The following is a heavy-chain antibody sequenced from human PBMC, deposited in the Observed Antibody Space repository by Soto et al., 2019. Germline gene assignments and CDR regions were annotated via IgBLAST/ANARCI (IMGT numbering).Heavy chain of an antibody. V-gene: IGHV1-18*04. D-gene: IGHD5-12*01. CDR2: ISAYNGNT. CDR3: ARDKYSGHPFDY. CDR1: GYTFTSYG. Sequence: ASVKVSCKASGYTFTSYGISWVRQAPGRGLEWMGWISAYNGNTNYAQKLQGRVTMTTDTSTSTAYMELRSLRSDDTAVYYCARDKYSGHPFDYWGQGTLVTVSS. J-gene: IGHJ4*02.